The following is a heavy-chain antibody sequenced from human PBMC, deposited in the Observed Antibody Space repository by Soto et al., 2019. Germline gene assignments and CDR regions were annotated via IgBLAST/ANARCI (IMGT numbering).Heavy chain of an antibody. CDR3: ARQEMATIEG. V-gene: IGHV1-69*02. D-gene: IGHD5-12*01. Sequence: GASVKVCCKASGGTFSSYTISWVRQDPGQGLEWMGRIIPILGIANYAQKFQGRATITADKSTSTAYMELSSLRSEDTAVYYCARQEMATIEGWGQGTLVTVSS. CDR1: GGTFSSYT. J-gene: IGHJ4*02. CDR2: IIPILGIA.